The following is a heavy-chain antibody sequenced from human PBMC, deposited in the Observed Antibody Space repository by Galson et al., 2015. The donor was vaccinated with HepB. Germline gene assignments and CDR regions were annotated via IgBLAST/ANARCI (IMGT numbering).Heavy chain of an antibody. D-gene: IGHD1/OR15-1a*01. Sequence: SVKVSCKASGYTFTGYYMHWVRQAPGQGLEWMGWINPNSGGTNYAQKFQGWVTMTRDTSISTAYMELSRLRSDDTAVYYCARGRSYNWNNEGYFDYRGQGTLVTVSS. J-gene: IGHJ4*02. CDR3: ARGRSYNWNNEGYFDY. CDR2: INPNSGGT. CDR1: GYTFTGYY. V-gene: IGHV1-2*04.